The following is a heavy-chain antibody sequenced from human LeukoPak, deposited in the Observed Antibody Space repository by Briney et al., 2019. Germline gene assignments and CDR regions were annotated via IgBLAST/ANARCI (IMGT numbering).Heavy chain of an antibody. V-gene: IGHV3-30-3*01. J-gene: IGHJ4*02. D-gene: IGHD3-10*01. CDR3: ARGGITMVRGVLNY. CDR2: ISYDGSNK. Sequence: GGSLRLSCAASGFTFSSYAMHWVRQAPGKGLEWVAVISYDGSNKYYADSVEGRFTISRDNSKNTLYLQMNSLRAEDTAVYYCARGGITMVRGVLNYWGQGTLVTVSS. CDR1: GFTFSSYA.